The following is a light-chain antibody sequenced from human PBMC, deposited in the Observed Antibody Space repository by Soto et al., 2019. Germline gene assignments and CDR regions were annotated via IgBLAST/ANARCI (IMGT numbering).Light chain of an antibody. V-gene: IGKV3-11*01. Sequence: EIVLTQSPATLSLSPGERATLSCRASQSVGSYLAWYQQKPGQAPRLLIYDASNRATGIPARFSGSGSGTDFTLTISSLEPEAFAFYFCQQRSNWLTFGGGTKVEIK. CDR1: QSVGSY. CDR2: DAS. CDR3: QQRSNWLT. J-gene: IGKJ4*01.